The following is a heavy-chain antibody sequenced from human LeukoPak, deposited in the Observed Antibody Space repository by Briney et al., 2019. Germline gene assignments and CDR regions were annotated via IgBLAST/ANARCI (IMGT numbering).Heavy chain of an antibody. D-gene: IGHD2-2*01. V-gene: IGHV3-23*01. CDR1: GFTFSSYA. CDR2: ISGSGGST. Sequence: GGSLRLSCAASGFTFSSYAMSWVRQAPGKGLEWVSAISGSGGSTYYADSVKGRLTISRDNSKNTLYLQMNSLRAEDTAVYYCAKLPRGYCSSTSCSYFDYWGQGTLVTVSP. J-gene: IGHJ4*02. CDR3: AKLPRGYCSSTSCSYFDY.